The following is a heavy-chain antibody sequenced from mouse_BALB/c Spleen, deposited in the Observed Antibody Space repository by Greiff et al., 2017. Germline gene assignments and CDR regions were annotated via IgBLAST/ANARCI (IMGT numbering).Heavy chain of an antibody. CDR2: IDPANGNT. V-gene: IGHV14-3*02. CDR1: GFNIKDTY. D-gene: IGHD1-1*01. J-gene: IGHJ2*01. Sequence: EVQLQQSGAELVKPGASVKLSCTASGFNIKDTYMHWVKQRPEQGLEWIGRIDPANGNTKYDPKFQGKATITADTSSNTAYLQLSILTSEDTAVYYCARGITTVGAPGYWGQGTTLTVSS. CDR3: ARGITTVGAPGY.